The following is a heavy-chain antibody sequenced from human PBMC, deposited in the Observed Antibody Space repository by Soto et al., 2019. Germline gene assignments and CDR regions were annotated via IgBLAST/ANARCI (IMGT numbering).Heavy chain of an antibody. CDR1: GYTFTSYG. D-gene: IGHD2-15*01. J-gene: IGHJ6*03. V-gene: IGHV1-18*01. CDR3: ARYYGGGSCYSLCDYYMDV. CDR2: ISAYNGNT. Sequence: GASVKVSCKASGYTFTSYGISWVRQAPGQGLERMGWISAYNGNTNYAQKLQGRVTMTTDTSTSTAYMELRSLRSDDTAVYYCARYYGGGSCYSLCDYYMDVWGKGTTVTVSS.